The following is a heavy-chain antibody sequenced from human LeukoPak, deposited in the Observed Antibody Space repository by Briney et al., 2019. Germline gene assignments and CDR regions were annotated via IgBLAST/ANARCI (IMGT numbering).Heavy chain of an antibody. CDR2: IYHSGST. CDR1: GYSISSGYY. Sequence: KTSETLSLTCAVSGYSISSGYYWGWIRQPPGKGLEWVGSIYHSGSTYYNPSLKSRVTISVDTSKNQFSLKLSSVTAADTAVYYCARLTERRVSYSGYERYWFDPWGQGTLVTVSS. D-gene: IGHD5-12*01. J-gene: IGHJ5*02. CDR3: ARLTERRVSYSGYERYWFDP. V-gene: IGHV4-38-2*01.